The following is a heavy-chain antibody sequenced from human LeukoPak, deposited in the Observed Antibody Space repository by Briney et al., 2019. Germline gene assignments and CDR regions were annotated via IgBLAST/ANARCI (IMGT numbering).Heavy chain of an antibody. J-gene: IGHJ5*02. Sequence: PGGSLRLSCAASGFTFSSYSMNWVRQAPGKGLEWVSYISSSSTIYYADSVKGRFTISRDNAKNSLYLQMNSLRAEDTAVYYCAREVTIIAAAWFDPWGQGTLVTISS. CDR1: GFTFSSYS. V-gene: IGHV3-48*04. CDR3: AREVTIIAAAWFDP. D-gene: IGHD6-13*01. CDR2: ISSSSTI.